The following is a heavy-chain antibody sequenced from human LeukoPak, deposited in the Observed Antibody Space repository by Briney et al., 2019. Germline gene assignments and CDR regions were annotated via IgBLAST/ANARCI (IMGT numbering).Heavy chain of an antibody. CDR3: ARDPAGKYSSSWFDY. CDR2: IWYDGSNK. J-gene: IGHJ4*02. CDR1: GFTFSSYA. D-gene: IGHD6-13*01. V-gene: IGHV3-33*08. Sequence: GSLRLSCAASGFTFSSYAMHRVRRAPGKGLEWVAVIWYDGSNKYYPDSVKGRFTISRDNSKNTLYLQMNSLRVEDTAVYYCARDPAGKYSSSWFDYWGQGTLVTVSS.